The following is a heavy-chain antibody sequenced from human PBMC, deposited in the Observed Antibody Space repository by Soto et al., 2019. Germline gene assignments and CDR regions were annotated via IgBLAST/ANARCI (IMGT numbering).Heavy chain of an antibody. D-gene: IGHD5-18*01. Sequence: ASETLSLTCTVSGGPISSSSYYWGWIRQPPGKGLEWIGSIYYSGSTYYNPSLKRRVTISVDTSKNQFSLKLSSVTAADTAVYYCTATVEDADTAMVNYYYYGMDVWGQGTTVTVSS. CDR2: IYYSGST. V-gene: IGHV4-39*01. J-gene: IGHJ6*02. CDR3: TATVEDADTAMVNYYYYGMDV. CDR1: GGPISSSSYY.